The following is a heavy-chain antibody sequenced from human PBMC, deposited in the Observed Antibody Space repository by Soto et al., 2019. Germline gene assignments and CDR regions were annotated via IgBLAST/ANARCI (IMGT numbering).Heavy chain of an antibody. D-gene: IGHD2-15*01. J-gene: IGHJ4*02. CDR2: ISGSGGST. V-gene: IGHV3-23*01. Sequence: GGSLRLSCAASGFTFSSYAMSWVRQAPGKGLEWVSAISGSGGSTYDADSVKGRFTIPRDNSKNTLYLQMNSLRAEDTAVYYCAKYPTYPHCSGGSCYFDYWGQGTLVTVSS. CDR1: GFTFSSYA. CDR3: AKYPTYPHCSGGSCYFDY.